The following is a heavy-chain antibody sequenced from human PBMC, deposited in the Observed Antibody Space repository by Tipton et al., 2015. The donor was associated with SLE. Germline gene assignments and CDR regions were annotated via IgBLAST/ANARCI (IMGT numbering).Heavy chain of an antibody. Sequence: TLSLTCAVYGGSFSGYYWSWIRQPPGKGLEWIGEINHSGSTNYNPSLKSRVPISVDTSKNQFSLKLSSVTAADTAVYYCARSGGVAAAGPFDYWGQGTLVTVSS. CDR3: ARSGGVAAAGPFDY. J-gene: IGHJ4*02. CDR2: INHSGST. V-gene: IGHV4-34*01. CDR1: GGSFSGYY. D-gene: IGHD6-13*01.